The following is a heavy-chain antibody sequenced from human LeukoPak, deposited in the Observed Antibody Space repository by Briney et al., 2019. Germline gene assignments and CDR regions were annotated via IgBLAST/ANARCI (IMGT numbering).Heavy chain of an antibody. J-gene: IGHJ3*02. D-gene: IGHD1-26*01. CDR3: AKVGGSYYDSPGDAFDI. CDR2: ISGSGGST. V-gene: IGHV3-23*01. Sequence: PGGSLRLSCAASGFTFSSYAMSWVRQAPGKGLEWVSAISGSGGSTYYADSVKGRFTISRDNSKNTLYLQMNSLRAEDTAVYYCAKVGGSYYDSPGDAFDIWGQGTMVTVSS. CDR1: GFTFSSYA.